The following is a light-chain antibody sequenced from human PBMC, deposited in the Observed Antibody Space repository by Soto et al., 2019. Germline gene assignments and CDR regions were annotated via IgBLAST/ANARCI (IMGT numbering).Light chain of an antibody. CDR2: GNS. CDR1: SSNIGAGYD. CDR3: QSYDSSLSAVV. V-gene: IGLV1-40*01. Sequence: QSVLTQPPSASGAPGQRVTISCTGSSSNIGAGYDVHWYQQLPGKAPKLLIYGNSNRPSGVPDRFSGSKSGTSASLAITGLQAEDEADYYCQSYDSSLSAVVFGGGTKLTVL. J-gene: IGLJ2*01.